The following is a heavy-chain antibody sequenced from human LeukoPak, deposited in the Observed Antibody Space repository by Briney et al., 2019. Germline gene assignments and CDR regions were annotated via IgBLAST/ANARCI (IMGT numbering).Heavy chain of an antibody. CDR1: SGSINSGSYY. CDR3: ARGGYYGSGNDFRFDP. D-gene: IGHD3-10*01. J-gene: IGHJ5*02. V-gene: IGHV4-61*02. CDR2: IYSSGST. Sequence: RASETLSLTCTVSSGSINSGSYYWNWIRQPAGKGLEWIGRIYSSGSTNYNPSLKSRVAISVETSKNQFSLKLKSVTAADTAVCYCARGGYYGSGNDFRFDPWGQGTLVTVSS.